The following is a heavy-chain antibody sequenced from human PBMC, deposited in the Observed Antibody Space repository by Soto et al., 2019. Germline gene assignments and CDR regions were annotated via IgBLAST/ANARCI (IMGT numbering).Heavy chain of an antibody. CDR3: ARDPGIDILTGSVDY. V-gene: IGHV3-30-3*01. J-gene: IGHJ4*02. Sequence: GGSLRLSCAASGFTFSSYAMHWVRQAPGKGLEWVAVISYDGSNKYYADSVKGRFTISRDNSKNTLYLQMNSLRAEDTAVYYCARDPGIDILTGSVDYWGQGTLVTVSS. D-gene: IGHD3-9*01. CDR2: ISYDGSNK. CDR1: GFTFSSYA.